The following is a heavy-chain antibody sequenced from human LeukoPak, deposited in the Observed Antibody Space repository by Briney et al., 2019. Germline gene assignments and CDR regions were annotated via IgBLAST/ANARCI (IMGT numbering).Heavy chain of an antibody. CDR1: GFTFSRYA. D-gene: IGHD3-10*01. J-gene: IGHJ4*02. CDR2: ISGSGNAT. Sequence: PGGSLRLSCAASGFTFSRYAMSWVRQAPGKGLEWVSAISGSGNATYYADSAKGRFTISRDNSKNTLYLQMNGLRAEDTAVYYCVRDPPITMVRGVIIDFDYWGQGTLVTVSS. V-gene: IGHV3-23*01. CDR3: VRDPPITMVRGVIIDFDY.